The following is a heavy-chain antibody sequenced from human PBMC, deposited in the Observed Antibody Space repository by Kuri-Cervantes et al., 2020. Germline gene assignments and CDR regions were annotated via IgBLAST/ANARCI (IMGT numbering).Heavy chain of an antibody. V-gene: IGHV3-74*01. D-gene: IGHD2-15*01. CDR1: GIAFSGYW. Sequence: GESLKISCAASGIAFSGYWMHWVRQAPRKGLEWVSHINSDGGIINYVGSVQGRFTISRDNARNTLYLQMNSLRVEDTAVYYCAVGGSGLGYWGQGTLVTVSS. CDR3: AVGGSGLGY. CDR2: INSDGGII. J-gene: IGHJ4*01.